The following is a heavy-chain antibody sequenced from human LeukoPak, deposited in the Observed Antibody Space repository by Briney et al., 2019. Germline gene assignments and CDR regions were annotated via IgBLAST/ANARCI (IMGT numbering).Heavy chain of an antibody. CDR1: GGSISSGDFY. Sequence: SQTLSLTCTVSGGSISSGDFYWTWIRQHPGKGLEWIGYIDYSGNTYCNPSLKRRLTISVDTSKNQFSLKLSSVTAADTAMYYCAIDLFGSGGYWFDPWGQGTLVTVSS. D-gene: IGHD3-10*01. CDR2: IDYSGNT. V-gene: IGHV4-31*03. J-gene: IGHJ5*02. CDR3: AIDLFGSGGYWFDP.